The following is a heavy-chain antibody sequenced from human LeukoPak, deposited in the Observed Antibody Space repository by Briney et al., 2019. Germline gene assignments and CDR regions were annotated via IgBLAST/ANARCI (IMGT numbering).Heavy chain of an antibody. D-gene: IGHD2-15*01. Sequence: PSETLSLTCTVSLGSISSYYWSSIPQPPRKRRERSGYIYYSGSTNYNPSLKSRVTISVDTSKHQFSLKLSSVTAADTAVYYCAREVVDYSYWYFDLWGRGTLVTVSS. V-gene: IGHV4-59*01. CDR3: AREVVDYSYWYFDL. CDR2: IYYSGST. J-gene: IGHJ2*01. CDR1: LGSISSYY.